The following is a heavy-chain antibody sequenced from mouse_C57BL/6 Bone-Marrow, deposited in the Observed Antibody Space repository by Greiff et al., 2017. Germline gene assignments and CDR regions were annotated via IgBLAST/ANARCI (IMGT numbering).Heavy chain of an antibody. CDR2: IDPENGDT. V-gene: IGHV14-4*01. Sequence: VQLQQSGAELVRPGASVKLSCTASGFNIKDDYMHWVEQRPEQGLEWIGWIDPENGDTEYASKFQGKATITADTSSNTAYQQLSSLTSEDTAVYYCTTYAMDYWGQGTSVTVSS. CDR1: GFNIKDDY. CDR3: TTYAMDY. J-gene: IGHJ4*01.